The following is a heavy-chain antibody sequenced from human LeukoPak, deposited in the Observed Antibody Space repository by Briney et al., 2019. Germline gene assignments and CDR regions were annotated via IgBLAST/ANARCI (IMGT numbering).Heavy chain of an antibody. V-gene: IGHV3-74*01. Sequence: GGSLRLSCATSGLTFMTTWMHWVRQAPGKGLMWVSRMNGEGTTIDYADSVKGRFTISRDNSKNTLYLQMNSLRAEDTAVYYCARRVVPYYGMDVWGQGTTVTVSS. CDR1: GLTFMTTW. D-gene: IGHD3-3*01. J-gene: IGHJ6*02. CDR2: MNGEGTTI. CDR3: ARRVVPYYGMDV.